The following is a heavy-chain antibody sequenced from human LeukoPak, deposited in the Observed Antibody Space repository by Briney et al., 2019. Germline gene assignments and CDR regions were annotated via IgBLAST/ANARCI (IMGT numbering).Heavy chain of an antibody. Sequence: ASVKVSCKASGYTFTDHYMHWVRQAPGQGLEWMGWMNSKSGGTNYAQKFQGRVTMTRDTSISTAYMELSRLRSDDTAVYYCARDPIQYCSSTSCKYNWFDPWGQGTLVTVSS. CDR1: GYTFTDHY. J-gene: IGHJ5*02. CDR2: MNSKSGGT. V-gene: IGHV1-2*02. CDR3: ARDPIQYCSSTSCKYNWFDP. D-gene: IGHD2-2*01.